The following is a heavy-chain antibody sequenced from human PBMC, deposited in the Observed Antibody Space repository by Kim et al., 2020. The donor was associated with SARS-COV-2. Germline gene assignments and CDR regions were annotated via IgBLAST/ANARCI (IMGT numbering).Heavy chain of an antibody. V-gene: IGHV3-48*03. J-gene: IGHJ6*02. CDR1: GFTFSSYE. CDR3: ARTGTDPPGLTGYYLYYYYGMDV. Sequence: GGSLRLSCAASGFTFSSYEMNWVRQAPGKGLEWVSYISSSGSTIYYADSVKGRFTISRDNAKNSLYLQMNSLRAEDTAVYYCARTGTDPPGLTGYYLYYYYGMDVWGQGTTVTVSS. D-gene: IGHD3-9*01. CDR2: ISSSGSTI.